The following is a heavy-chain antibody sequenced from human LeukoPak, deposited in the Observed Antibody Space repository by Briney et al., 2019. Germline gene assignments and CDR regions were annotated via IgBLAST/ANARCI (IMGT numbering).Heavy chain of an antibody. CDR2: IYYSGTT. D-gene: IGHD4-17*01. J-gene: IGHJ4*02. CDR3: ARSRYGDYGFCPYY. Sequence: SETLSLTRTVSGGSISSSSYYWGWIRQPPGKGLEWIGSIYYSGTTYYNPSLKSRVTISEDTSKNQFSLKLSSVTAADTAVYYCARSRYGDYGFCPYYWGQGTLVTVSS. V-gene: IGHV4-39*01. CDR1: GGSISSSSYY.